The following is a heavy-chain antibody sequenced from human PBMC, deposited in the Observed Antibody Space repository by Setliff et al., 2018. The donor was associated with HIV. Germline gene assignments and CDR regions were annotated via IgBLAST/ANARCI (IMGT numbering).Heavy chain of an antibody. D-gene: IGHD3-22*01. CDR2: ISSRGST. Sequence: SETLSPTCTVSGVSISSGGYYWNWIRQHPGKGLEWIGYISSRGSTYYNPSLKSRITMSVDTSQNQFSLKLSSVTAADTAVYYCARDKPYDSSGYRTLYYWGQGTLVTVSS. J-gene: IGHJ4*02. CDR3: ARDKPYDSSGYRTLYY. V-gene: IGHV4-31*03. CDR1: GVSISSGGYY.